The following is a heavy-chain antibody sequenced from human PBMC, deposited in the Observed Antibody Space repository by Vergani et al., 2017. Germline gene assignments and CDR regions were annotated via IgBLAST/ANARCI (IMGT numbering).Heavy chain of an antibody. J-gene: IGHJ4*02. V-gene: IGHV3-30*18. D-gene: IGHD3-10*01. CDR3: AKASMVRGVTDPRGD. CDR2: ISYDGSNK. CDR1: GFTFSSYG. Sequence: QVQLVESGGGVVQPGRSLRLSCAASGFTFSSYGMHWVRQAPGKGLEWVAVISYDGSNKYYADSVKGRFTISRDNSKNTLYPQMNSLRAEDTAVYYCAKASMVRGVTDPRGDWGQGTLVTVSS.